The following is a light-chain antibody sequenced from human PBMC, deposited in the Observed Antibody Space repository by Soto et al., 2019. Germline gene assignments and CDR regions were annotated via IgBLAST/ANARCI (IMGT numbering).Light chain of an antibody. Sequence: DIQMTQSPSSLSASVGDSVTITCQASQDIYDYLNWYQHKPGKAPRLLIYAASNLETGVPSRFSGSGSGTDFTFTINSLQPEDIATYYCQQYDNSPMFTFVRGTKVEI. J-gene: IGKJ2*01. V-gene: IGKV1-33*01. CDR1: QDIYDY. CDR3: QQYDNSPMFT. CDR2: AAS.